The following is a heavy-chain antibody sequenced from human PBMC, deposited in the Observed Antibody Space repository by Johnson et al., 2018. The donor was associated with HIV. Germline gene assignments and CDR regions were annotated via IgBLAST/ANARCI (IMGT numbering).Heavy chain of an antibody. V-gene: IGHV3-66*02. Sequence: VQLVESGGGLVQPGGSLRLSCAASGFTVSSNYMSWVRQAPGKGLEWVSGISGSGGSTYYADSVKGRFTISRDNSKNTLYLQMNSLRDEDTSGYYGARGLTMIVVVDAFDIWGQGTMVTVSS. CDR3: ARGLTMIVVVDAFDI. J-gene: IGHJ3*02. D-gene: IGHD3-22*01. CDR2: SGSGGST. CDR1: GFTVSSNY.